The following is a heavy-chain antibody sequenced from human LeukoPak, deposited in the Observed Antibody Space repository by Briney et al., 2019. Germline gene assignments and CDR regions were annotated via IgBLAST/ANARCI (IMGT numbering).Heavy chain of an antibody. CDR3: AKASGCGGNSANFDY. D-gene: IGHD4-23*01. J-gene: IGHJ4*02. CDR2: LSGSGGAT. Sequence: PGGSLRLSCAASGFTFSSYAMSWVRQAPGKGLEWVSVLSGSGGATYYADSVKGRFTISRDNSKNTLYLQMNSLRAEDTAVYYCAKASGCGGNSANFDYWGQGTLVTVSS. CDR1: GFTFSSYA. V-gene: IGHV3-23*01.